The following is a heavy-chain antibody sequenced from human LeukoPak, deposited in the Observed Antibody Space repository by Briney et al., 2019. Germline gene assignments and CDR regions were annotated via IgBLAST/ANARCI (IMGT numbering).Heavy chain of an antibody. Sequence: SVKVSCKASGGTFSSYAISWVRQSPGQGLEWMGRSIPIFGIANYAQKFQGRVTITADKSTSTAYMELSSLRAEDTAVYYCAREVAGTQGSYYYYYGMDVWGQGTTVTVSS. D-gene: IGHD6-19*01. V-gene: IGHV1-69*04. CDR1: GGTFSSYA. J-gene: IGHJ6*02. CDR3: AREVAGTQGSYYYYYGMDV. CDR2: SIPIFGIA.